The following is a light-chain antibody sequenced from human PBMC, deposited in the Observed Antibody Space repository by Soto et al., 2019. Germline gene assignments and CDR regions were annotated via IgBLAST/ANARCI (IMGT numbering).Light chain of an antibody. CDR2: GVS. Sequence: EIVLTQSPGTLSLSPGERATLSCRASQSVRSSYLAWYQQKPGQAPRLLIYGVSSRATGIPDRFRGSGSGTDFTLTISRLEPEDFAVYSCQQYGSTPPTFGQGTKVEIK. V-gene: IGKV3-20*01. J-gene: IGKJ1*01. CDR3: QQYGSTPPT. CDR1: QSVRSSY.